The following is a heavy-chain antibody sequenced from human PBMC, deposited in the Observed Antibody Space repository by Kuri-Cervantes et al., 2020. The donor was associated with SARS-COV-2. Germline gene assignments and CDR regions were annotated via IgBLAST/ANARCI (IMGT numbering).Heavy chain of an antibody. D-gene: IGHD2-21*02. CDR1: GFKFSRTD. CDR2: IRSKANSYAT. Sequence: GGSLRLSCAASGFKFSRTDMHWVRQASGKGLEWVGRIRSKANSYATAYAASVKGRFTISRDDSKNTAYLQMNSLKTEDTAVYYCTRPAPTGQVTEDYWGQGTLVTVSS. J-gene: IGHJ4*02. V-gene: IGHV3-73*01. CDR3: TRPAPTGQVTEDY.